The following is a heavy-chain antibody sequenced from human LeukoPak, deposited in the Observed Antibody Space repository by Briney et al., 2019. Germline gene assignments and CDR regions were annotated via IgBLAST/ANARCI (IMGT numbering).Heavy chain of an antibody. CDR2: MNPNSGNT. V-gene: IGHV1-8*02. D-gene: IGHD3-10*01. CDR3: ARIWVVRGRGGVLGY. J-gene: IGHJ4*02. CDR1: GYTFTSYG. Sequence: GASVKVSCKASGYTFTSYGISWVRQATGQGLEWMGWMNPNSGNTGYAQKFQGRVTMTRNTSISTAYIELSSLRSEDTAVYYCARIWVVRGRGGVLGYWGQGTLVTVSS.